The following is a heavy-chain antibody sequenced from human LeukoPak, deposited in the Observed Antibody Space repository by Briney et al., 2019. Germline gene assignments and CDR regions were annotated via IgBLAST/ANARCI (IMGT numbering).Heavy chain of an antibody. D-gene: IGHD3-10*01. CDR1: GFTFSSYG. Sequence: GGSLRLSCAASGFTFSSYGMHWVRQAPGKGLEWVAVISYDGSNKYYADSVKGRFTISRDNSKNTLSLQMNSLRTEDTAVFYCAKGSGGSGSFYNHFDCWGQGTLVTVSS. CDR2: ISYDGSNK. CDR3: AKGSGGSGSFYNHFDC. J-gene: IGHJ4*02. V-gene: IGHV3-30*18.